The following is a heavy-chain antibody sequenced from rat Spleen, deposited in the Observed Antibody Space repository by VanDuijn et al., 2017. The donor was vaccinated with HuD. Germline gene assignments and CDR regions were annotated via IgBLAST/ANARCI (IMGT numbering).Heavy chain of an antibody. CDR3: TRGRSGDGYYFDY. CDR1: GFSLTSYN. Sequence: QVQLRESGPGLVQPTQTLSLTCTVAGFSLTSYNVHWVRQPPGKGLEWIAAISSGGSTYYNSALKSRLSISRDTSKSQVFLKMNSLQTEDTAIYFCTRGRSGDGYYFDYWGQGVMVTVSS. J-gene: IGHJ2*01. CDR2: ISSGGST. D-gene: IGHD1-1*01. V-gene: IGHV2-6*01.